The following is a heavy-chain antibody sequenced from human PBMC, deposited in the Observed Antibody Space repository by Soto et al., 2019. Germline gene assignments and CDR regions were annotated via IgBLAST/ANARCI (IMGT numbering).Heavy chain of an antibody. Sequence: GGSLRLSCAASGFTFSSYGMHWVRQAPGKGLEWVAVIWYDGSNKYYADSVKGRFTISRDNSKNTLYLQMNSLRAEDTAVYYCASTSNIAAAGDIFDYWGQGTLVTVSS. CDR3: ASTSNIAAAGDIFDY. V-gene: IGHV3-33*01. CDR2: IWYDGSNK. CDR1: GFTFSSYG. D-gene: IGHD6-13*01. J-gene: IGHJ4*02.